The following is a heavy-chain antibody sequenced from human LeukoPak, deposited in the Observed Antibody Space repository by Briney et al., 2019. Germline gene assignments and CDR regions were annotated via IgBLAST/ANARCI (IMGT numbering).Heavy chain of an antibody. CDR2: IKEDGSGK. CDR3: ARHGLDY. J-gene: IGHJ4*02. V-gene: IGHV3-7*01. D-gene: IGHD2-8*01. Sequence: PGGSLRLSCAASGFSFSSFWMNWVRQAPGKGLEWVANIKEDGSGKYYVDSVKGRVTISRDNANKSLYLQMNSLRAEDTAVYYCARHGLDYWGQGTPVTVSS. CDR1: GFSFSSFW.